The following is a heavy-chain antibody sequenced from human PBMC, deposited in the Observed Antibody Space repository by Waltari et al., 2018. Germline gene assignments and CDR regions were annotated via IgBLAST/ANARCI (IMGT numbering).Heavy chain of an antibody. CDR3: TTLDAPWGG. J-gene: IGHJ4*01. D-gene: IGHD7-27*01. Sequence: EVQLVESGGGSMKPGDSLRLSCQASGFRLTPAWLTWVRQAPGKGLEWVGRITSKSDGATTDYAAPVKGRFSISREDSQNMVFLQMNSLRTEDTAVYFCTTLDAPWGGWGHGTLVTVSS. CDR2: ITSKSDGATT. CDR1: GFRLTPAW. V-gene: IGHV3-15*01.